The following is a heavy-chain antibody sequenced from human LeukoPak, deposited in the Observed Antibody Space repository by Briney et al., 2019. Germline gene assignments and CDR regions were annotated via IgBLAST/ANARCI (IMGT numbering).Heavy chain of an antibody. CDR3: ARDSGWFRFDY. D-gene: IGHD6-13*01. V-gene: IGHV3-7*03. CDR2: IKEDGGEK. J-gene: IGHJ4*02. Sequence: GGSLRLSCAASGFTFNNYWMTWVRQAPGKGLEWVANIKEDGGEKYYVDSVKGRFTISRDNAKNSLYLQMNSLRAEDTAVYYCARDSGWFRFDYWGQGTLATVSS. CDR1: GFTFNNYW.